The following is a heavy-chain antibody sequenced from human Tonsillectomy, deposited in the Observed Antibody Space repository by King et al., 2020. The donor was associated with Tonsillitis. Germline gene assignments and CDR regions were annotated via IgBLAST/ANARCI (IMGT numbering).Heavy chain of an antibody. V-gene: IGHV3-64D*06. CDR2: ISSNGGST. Sequence: VQLVESGGGLVQPGGSLRLSCSASGFTFSSYAMHWVRQAPGKGLEYGSAISSNGGSTYYADSVKGRFTISRDNSKNTLYLQMSSLRAEDTAVYYCVKFGGNENDAFDIWGQGTMVTVSS. D-gene: IGHD4-23*01. CDR3: VKFGGNENDAFDI. CDR1: GFTFSSYA. J-gene: IGHJ3*02.